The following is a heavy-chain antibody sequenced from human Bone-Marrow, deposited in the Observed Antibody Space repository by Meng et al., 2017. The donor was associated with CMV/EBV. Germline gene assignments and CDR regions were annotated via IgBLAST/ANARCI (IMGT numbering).Heavy chain of an antibody. CDR1: GYSISSGYY. Sequence: SETLSLSCTVSGYSISSGYYWGWIRQPAGKGLEWIGRIYTSGSTNYNPSLKSRVTMSVDTSKNQFSLKLSSVTAADTAVYYCARNTVTTLGLDYWGQGTTVTVSS. V-gene: IGHV4-4*07. D-gene: IGHD4-17*01. J-gene: IGHJ4*03. CDR2: IYTSGST. CDR3: ARNTVTTLGLDY.